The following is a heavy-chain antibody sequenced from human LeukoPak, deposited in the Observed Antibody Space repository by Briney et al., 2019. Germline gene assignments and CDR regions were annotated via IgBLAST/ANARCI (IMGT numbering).Heavy chain of an antibody. J-gene: IGHJ4*02. CDR2: IWYDGSNK. Sequence: PGGSLRLSCAASGFTFSSYAMHWVRQAPGKGLEWVAFIWYDGSNKDYTDSVKGRFTISRDNAKNRLHLQMNSLRAEDTAVYYCAKSHDSSGSDYWGQGTLVTVSS. CDR1: GFTFSSYA. V-gene: IGHV3-30*02. CDR3: AKSHDSSGSDY. D-gene: IGHD3-22*01.